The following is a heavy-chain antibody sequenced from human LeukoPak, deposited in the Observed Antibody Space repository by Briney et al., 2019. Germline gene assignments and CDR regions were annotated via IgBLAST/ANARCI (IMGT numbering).Heavy chain of an antibody. CDR2: TSGSGGST. J-gene: IGHJ4*02. D-gene: IGHD1-26*01. V-gene: IGHV3-23*01. Sequence: GGSLRLSCAASGFTFSSYAMSWVRQAPGKGLEWVSATSGSGGSTYYADSVKGRFTISRDNSKNTLYLQMNSLRAEDTAVYYCAKVDSGRPTYFDYWGQGTLVTVSS. CDR1: GFTFSSYA. CDR3: AKVDSGRPTYFDY.